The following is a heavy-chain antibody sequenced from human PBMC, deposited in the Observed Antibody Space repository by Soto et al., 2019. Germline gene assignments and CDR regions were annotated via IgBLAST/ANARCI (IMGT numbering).Heavy chain of an antibody. Sequence: QVQLVQSGAEVKKPGSSVKVSCKASGGTFSSYAISCVRQAPGHGLEWMGGIIPIFGTANYAQKFQGRVTITADESTSTAYMELSSLRSEDTAVYYCAREGRYGSGWFWFDPWGQGTLVTFSS. D-gene: IGHD6-19*01. V-gene: IGHV1-69*01. J-gene: IGHJ5*02. CDR1: GGTFSSYA. CDR2: IIPIFGTA. CDR3: AREGRYGSGWFWFDP.